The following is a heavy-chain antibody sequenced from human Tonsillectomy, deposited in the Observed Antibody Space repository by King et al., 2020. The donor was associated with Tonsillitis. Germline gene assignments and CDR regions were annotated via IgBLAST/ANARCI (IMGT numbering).Heavy chain of an antibody. J-gene: IGHJ3*02. V-gene: IGHV3-7*03. CDR3: TRRRLEAFDI. D-gene: IGHD6-19*01. Sequence: VQLVESGGGLVQPGGSLRLSCATSGFIFRNYWMSWVRQAPGKGLEWVANILQDGSGKQYLDSVTVRLTISRDNVKGSVYLQMDDLRVEDTAVYYCTRRRLEAFDIWGQGTMVTVSP. CDR1: GFIFRNYW. CDR2: ILQDGSGK.